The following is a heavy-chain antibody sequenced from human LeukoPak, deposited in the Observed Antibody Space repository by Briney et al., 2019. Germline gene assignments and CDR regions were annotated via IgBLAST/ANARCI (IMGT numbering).Heavy chain of an antibody. V-gene: IGHV3-30*02. CDR1: GFTFSSYS. D-gene: IGHD3-22*01. CDR3: ARVAMIVAKPYDN. CDR2: IRYDGSNK. J-gene: IGHJ4*02. Sequence: GGSLRLSCAASGFTFSSYSMNWVRQAPGKGLEWVSFIRYDGSNKYYADSVKGRFTISRDNSKNTLYLQMNSLRAEDTAVYYCARVAMIVAKPYDNWGQGTLVTVSS.